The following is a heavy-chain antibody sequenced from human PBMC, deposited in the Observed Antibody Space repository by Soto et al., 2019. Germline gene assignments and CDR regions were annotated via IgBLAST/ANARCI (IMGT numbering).Heavy chain of an antibody. V-gene: IGHV3-74*01. CDR2: INNDGSST. J-gene: IGHJ3*02. Sequence: VGSLGHSFAASGFTFSSYWMHWVRQSPGKGLVWVSRINNDGSSTSYADSVKGRFTISRDNAKNTLYLKMNSLRAEDTAVYYFAIPPMGPGGITCGFDTWGQGTMV. CDR1: GFTFSSYW. D-gene: IGHD3-10*01. CDR3: AIPPMGPGGITCGFDT.